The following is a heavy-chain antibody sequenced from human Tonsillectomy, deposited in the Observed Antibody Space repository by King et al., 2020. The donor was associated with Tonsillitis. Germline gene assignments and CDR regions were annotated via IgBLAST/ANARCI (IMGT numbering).Heavy chain of an antibody. CDR3: ARVTSYFEAKSPSYYYYMDV. V-gene: IGHV1-8*01. D-gene: IGHD3-3*01. J-gene: IGHJ6*03. CDR1: GYTFNSYD. CDR2: MNPNSGNT. Sequence: QLVQSGAEVKKPGASVKVSCKASGYTFNSYDINWVRQATGQGLEWMGWMNPNSGNTGYAQKFQGRVTMTRNTSISTAYMELSSLRSEYTAVYYCARVTSYFEAKSPSYYYYMDVWGKGTTVTVSS.